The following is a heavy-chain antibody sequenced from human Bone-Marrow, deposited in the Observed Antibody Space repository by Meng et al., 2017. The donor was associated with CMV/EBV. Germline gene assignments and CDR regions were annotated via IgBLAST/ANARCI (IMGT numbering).Heavy chain of an antibody. CDR1: GYIFTGYY. D-gene: IGHD3-3*01. J-gene: IGHJ6*02. CDR3: AREGFLEWLPQYGMDV. V-gene: IGHV1-2*02. Sequence: ASVKVSCKASGYIFTGYYLHWVRQAPGQGLEWMGWINPNSGGTNYAQKFQGRVTMTRDTSISTAYMELSRLRSDDTAVYYCAREGFLEWLPQYGMDVWGQGTTVTVSS. CDR2: INPNSGGT.